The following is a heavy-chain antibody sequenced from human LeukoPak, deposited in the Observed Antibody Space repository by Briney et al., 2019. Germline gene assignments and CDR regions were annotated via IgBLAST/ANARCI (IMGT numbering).Heavy chain of an antibody. Sequence: GGSLRLSCAASGFTFSSYGVHWVRQAPGKGLEGVAVISNDGRNKNYADSVRGRFTISRDNSKNGLHLQMNSLRPEDTAIYYCAREGFTSTWLYYYYYMGVWGKGTTVTVSS. CDR3: AREGFTSTWLYYYYYMGV. CDR1: GFTFSSYG. V-gene: IGHV3-30*04. D-gene: IGHD6-13*01. J-gene: IGHJ6*03. CDR2: ISNDGRNK.